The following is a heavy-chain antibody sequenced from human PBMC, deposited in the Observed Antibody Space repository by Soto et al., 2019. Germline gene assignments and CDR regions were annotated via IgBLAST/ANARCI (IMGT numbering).Heavy chain of an antibody. V-gene: IGHV4-4*02. CDR1: GGSISSSNW. D-gene: IGHD1-1*01. J-gene: IGHJ6*02. Sequence: SETLSLTCAVSGGSISSSNWWSWVRQPPGKGLEWIGEIYHSGSTNYNPSLKSRVTISVDKSKNQFSLKLSSVTAADTAVYYCASLLNQRRYYYYGMDVWGQGTTVTVSS. CDR3: ASLLNQRRYYYYGMDV. CDR2: IYHSGST.